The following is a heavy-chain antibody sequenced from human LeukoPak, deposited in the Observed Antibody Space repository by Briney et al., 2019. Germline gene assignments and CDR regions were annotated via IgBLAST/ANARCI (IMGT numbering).Heavy chain of an antibody. Sequence: GASVKVFCKASGYTFSSYGISWVRQAPGQGLEERGWISSYNGNTNYAEKLQGRVTMTTDTSTSTAYMEPRSMRSDDTAVYYCASAGGSGYCDSSGYYPHAFDIWGKGTMVTVSS. D-gene: IGHD3-22*01. J-gene: IGHJ3*02. CDR2: ISSYNGNT. CDR1: GYTFSSYG. CDR3: ASAGGSGYCDSSGYYPHAFDI. V-gene: IGHV1-18*01.